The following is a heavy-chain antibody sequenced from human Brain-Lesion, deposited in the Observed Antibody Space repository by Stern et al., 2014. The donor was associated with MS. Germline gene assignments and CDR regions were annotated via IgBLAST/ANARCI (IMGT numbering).Heavy chain of an antibody. Sequence: QVQLQESGPGLVKPSQTLSLSCTVSGGSISSGGYYWSWIRQPAGKGLEWIGRIFNRGSTSYNPSPKSRVTISIDKSKQQFSLRLNSMAAADTAVYYCARGRVVPGFQYYATDVWGQGTTVIVSS. J-gene: IGHJ6*02. D-gene: IGHD2-2*01. CDR2: IFNRGST. V-gene: IGHV4-61*02. CDR1: GGSISSGGYY. CDR3: ARGRVVPGFQYYATDV.